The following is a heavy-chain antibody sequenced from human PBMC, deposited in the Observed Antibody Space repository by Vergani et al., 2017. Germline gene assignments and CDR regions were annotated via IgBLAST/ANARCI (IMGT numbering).Heavy chain of an antibody. D-gene: IGHD3-9*01. Sequence: QVQLVESGGGVVQPGRSLRLSCAASGFTFSSYGMHWVRQAPGKGLEWVAVISYDGSNKYYADSVKGRFTISRDISKNTLYLQMNSLRAEDTAVYYCAKQKNYDILTDTNFDLWGRGTLVTVSS. CDR1: GFTFSSYG. J-gene: IGHJ2*01. V-gene: IGHV3-30*18. CDR3: AKQKNYDILTDTNFDL. CDR2: ISYDGSNK.